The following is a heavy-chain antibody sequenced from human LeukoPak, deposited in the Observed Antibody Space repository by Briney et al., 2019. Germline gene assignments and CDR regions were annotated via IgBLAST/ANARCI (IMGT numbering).Heavy chain of an antibody. D-gene: IGHD2-2*01. CDR1: GGTFSSYA. Sequence: SVKVSCKASGGTFSSYAISWVRQPPGQGLEWMGGIIPIFGTANYAQKFQGRVTITADESTSTAYMELSSLRSEDTAVYYCARGTQVPAAMNWFDPWGQGTLVTVSS. CDR2: IIPIFGTA. V-gene: IGHV1-69*13. J-gene: IGHJ5*02. CDR3: ARGTQVPAAMNWFDP.